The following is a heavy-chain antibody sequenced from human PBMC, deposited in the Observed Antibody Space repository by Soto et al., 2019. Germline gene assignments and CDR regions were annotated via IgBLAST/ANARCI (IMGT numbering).Heavy chain of an antibody. Sequence: SVKVSCKASGGTFSSYAISWVRQAPGQGLEWMGGIIPIFGTANYAQKFQGRVTITADESTSTAYMELSSLRSEDTAVYYCARDWSHDYVWGSPLLAWFDPGAREPWSPSPQ. J-gene: IGHJ5*02. CDR2: IIPIFGTA. CDR3: ARDWSHDYVWGSPLLAWFDP. D-gene: IGHD3-16*01. CDR1: GGTFSSYA. V-gene: IGHV1-69*13.